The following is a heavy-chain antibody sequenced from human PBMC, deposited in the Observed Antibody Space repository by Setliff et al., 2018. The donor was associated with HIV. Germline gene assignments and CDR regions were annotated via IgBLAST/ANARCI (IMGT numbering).Heavy chain of an antibody. Sequence: KPSETLSLTCAVYGGSFSGYSWTWIRQSPGKGLEWIGEMNHSEHYYNPFLKSRVTISVDTSKKQFSLKLNSVTAADSAIYYCAATYCRGGRDCPQMYDYWGQGSLVTVSS. D-gene: IGHD2-15*01. J-gene: IGHJ4*02. CDR3: AATYCRGGRDCPQMYDY. V-gene: IGHV4-34*01. CDR1: GGSFSGYS. CDR2: MNHSEH.